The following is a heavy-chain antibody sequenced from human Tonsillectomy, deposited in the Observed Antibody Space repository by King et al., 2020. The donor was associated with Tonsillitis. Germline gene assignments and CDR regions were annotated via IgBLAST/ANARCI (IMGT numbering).Heavy chain of an antibody. CDR2: TNPSGGSS. CDR3: ARGGITIFGVVIDPGFFDL. V-gene: IGHV1-46*01. CDR1: GYTFTSHY. Sequence: VQLVESGAEVKKPGASVKLSCKTSGYTFTSHYMHWVRQAPGQGLVWMGITNPSGGSSTYAQKFQGRVTLTRDTSTSTFYMELGSLRSEDTAVYYCARGGITIFGVVIDPGFFDLWGRGTLVTVSS. J-gene: IGHJ2*01. D-gene: IGHD3-3*01.